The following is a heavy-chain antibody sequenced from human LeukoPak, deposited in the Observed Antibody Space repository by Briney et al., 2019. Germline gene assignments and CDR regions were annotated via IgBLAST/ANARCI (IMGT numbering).Heavy chain of an antibody. D-gene: IGHD1-26*01. CDR2: ISAYNGDT. J-gene: IGHJ4*02. V-gene: IGHV1-18*01. Sequence: ASVKVSCKASGYTFTDYGISWVRQAPGQGLAWMGWISAYNGDTNYAQNFQGRVTMTTDTSTSTAYMELRSLTSDDTAVFYCARIERGATAAFDIWGQGTLVTVSS. CDR1: GYTFTDYG. CDR3: ARIERGATAAFDI.